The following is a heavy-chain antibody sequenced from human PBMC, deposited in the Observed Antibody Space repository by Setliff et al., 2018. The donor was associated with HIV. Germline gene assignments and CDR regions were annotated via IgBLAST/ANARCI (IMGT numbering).Heavy chain of an antibody. Sequence: PSETLSLTCTVSGGSISNYYWSWIRQPPGKGLEWIGYIYNTGSTNYNPSLKSRVTISIDTSKSQFSLKLSSVTAADTAVYYCARVPTRATADYYYYYMDVWGKGTTVTVSS. V-gene: IGHV4-59*01. CDR2: IYNTGST. CDR3: ARVPTRATADYYYYYMDV. D-gene: IGHD6-13*01. CDR1: GGSISNYY. J-gene: IGHJ6*03.